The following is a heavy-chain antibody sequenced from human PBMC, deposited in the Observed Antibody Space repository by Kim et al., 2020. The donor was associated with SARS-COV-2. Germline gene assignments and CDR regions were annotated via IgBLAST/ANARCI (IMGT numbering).Heavy chain of an antibody. V-gene: IGHV3-33*06. CDR1: GFIFSSYG. CDR3: AKVETVVWYGGVYYYAMDV. CDR2: IWNDGSNK. Sequence: GASLRLSCAASGFIFSSYGMHWVRQAPGKGLEWVAVIWNDGSNKYYADSVKGRFTISRDNFKNTLYLQMDSLRAEDTAVYYCAKVETVVWYGGVYYYAMDVWGQGTTVTVSS. J-gene: IGHJ6*02. D-gene: IGHD3-10*01.